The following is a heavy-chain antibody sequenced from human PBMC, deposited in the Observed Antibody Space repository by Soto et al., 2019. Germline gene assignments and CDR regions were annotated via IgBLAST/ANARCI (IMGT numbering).Heavy chain of an antibody. Sequence: HPGGSLRLSCAASGFTFSSYAMSWVRQAPGKGLEWVSAISGSGGSTYYADSVKGRFTISRDNSKNTLYLQMNSLRAEDTAVYYCAKDRFPVGYYYYGMDVWGQGTTVTVSS. J-gene: IGHJ6*02. CDR3: AKDRFPVGYYYYGMDV. CDR2: ISGSGGST. CDR1: GFTFSSYA. V-gene: IGHV3-23*01. D-gene: IGHD3-10*01.